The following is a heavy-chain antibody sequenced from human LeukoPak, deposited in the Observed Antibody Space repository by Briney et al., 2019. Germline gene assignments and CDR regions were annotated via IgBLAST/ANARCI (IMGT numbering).Heavy chain of an antibody. CDR3: ARDRVGVDIVVVPAGEFDY. D-gene: IGHD2-2*03. CDR2: ISAYNGNT. J-gene: IGHJ4*02. CDR1: GGTCSSYA. V-gene: IGHV1-18*01. Sequence: ASVKVSCKASGGTCSSYAISWVRQAPGQGLEWMGWISAYNGNTKYAQKLQGRVTMTTDTSTSTAYMELRSLRSDDTAVYYCARDRVGVDIVVVPAGEFDYWGQGTLVTVSS.